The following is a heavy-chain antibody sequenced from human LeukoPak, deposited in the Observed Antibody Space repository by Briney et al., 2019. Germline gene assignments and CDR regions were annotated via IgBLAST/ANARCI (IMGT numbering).Heavy chain of an antibody. CDR1: GYSISSGYY. CDR3: AREPTFWRSYRYARLYYFDY. V-gene: IGHV4-38-2*02. J-gene: IGHJ4*02. Sequence: PSETLSLTCAVSGYSISSGYYWGWLRQPPGKGLEWIGSIYHSGSTYYNPSLKSRVTISVDTSKNQFSLKLSSVIAADTAVYYCAREPTFWRSYRYARLYYFDYWGQGTLVTVSS. CDR2: IYHSGST. D-gene: IGHD3-16*02.